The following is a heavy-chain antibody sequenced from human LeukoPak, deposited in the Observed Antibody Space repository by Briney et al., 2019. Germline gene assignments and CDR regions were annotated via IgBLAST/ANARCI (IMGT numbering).Heavy chain of an antibody. D-gene: IGHD3-10*01. Sequence: GGSLRLSCAASGFTFSSYWMSWVRQAPGKGLEWVANIKQDGSEKYYVDSVKGRFTISRDNAKNSLYLQMNSLRAEDTAVYYCAREMRNYYGSGSYTDYWGQGTLVTVSS. CDR3: AREMRNYYGSGSYTDY. CDR1: GFTFSSYW. CDR2: IKQDGSEK. J-gene: IGHJ4*02. V-gene: IGHV3-7*01.